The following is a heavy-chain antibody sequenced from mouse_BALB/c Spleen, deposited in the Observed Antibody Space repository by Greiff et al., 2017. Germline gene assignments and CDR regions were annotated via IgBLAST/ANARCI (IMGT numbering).Heavy chain of an antibody. D-gene: IGHD3-1*01. Sequence: EVKLVESGGGLVKPGGSLKLSCAASGFTFSSYAMSWVRQTPEKRLEWVASISSGGSTYYPDSVKGRFTISRDNARNILYLQMSSLRSEDTAMYYCAREGRSSAWFAYWGQGTLVTVSA. CDR1: GFTFSSYA. CDR2: ISSGGST. V-gene: IGHV5-6-5*01. J-gene: IGHJ3*01. CDR3: AREGRSSAWFAY.